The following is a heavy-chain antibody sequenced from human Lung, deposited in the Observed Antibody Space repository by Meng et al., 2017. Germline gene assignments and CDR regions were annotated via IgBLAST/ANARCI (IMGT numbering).Heavy chain of an antibody. CDR2: IKSNTDGGTT. J-gene: IGHJ4*02. Sequence: EVQRGESGGDLVKPGGSLRLALAASGFYFSNAWMSWVRQAPGKGLEWVGRIKSNTDGGTTEYAAPVTGRFTISRDDSKSTLNLHLSGLRTDDTGVYYCTWDDKAVSDYWGQGTLVTVSS. V-gene: IGHV3-15*01. CDR1: GFYFSNAW. D-gene: IGHD3-9*01. CDR3: TWDDKAVSDY.